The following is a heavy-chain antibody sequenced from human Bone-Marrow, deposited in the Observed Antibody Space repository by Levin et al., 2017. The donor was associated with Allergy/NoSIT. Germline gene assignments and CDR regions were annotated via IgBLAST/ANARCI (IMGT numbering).Heavy chain of an antibody. V-gene: IGHV3-13*01. CDR1: GFTFRTHD. CDR2: IGTAGDT. D-gene: IGHD5-18*01. J-gene: IGHJ3*02. Sequence: LTGGSLRLSCAASGFTFRTHDTHWVRQGTGKGLEWVSTIGTAGDTYYPDSVRGRFTISRENAKNSLYLQMNGLSAGDTAVYYCARYNYEYNALDIWGQGTMVTVSS. CDR3: ARYNYEYNALDI.